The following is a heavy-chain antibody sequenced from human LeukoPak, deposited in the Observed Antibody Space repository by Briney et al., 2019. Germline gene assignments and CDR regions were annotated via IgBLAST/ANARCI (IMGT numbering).Heavy chain of an antibody. D-gene: IGHD5-24*01. CDR3: ARARDGYNYVSHSVDY. V-gene: IGHV3-74*01. Sequence: GGSLRLSCAASGFTFSSYWMHWVRQTPGKGLVWVSRINSDGSSTSYADSVKGRFTISRDNAKNTLYLQMNSLRAEDTAVYYCARARDGYNYVSHSVDYWGQGTLGTVSS. CDR1: GFTFSSYW. J-gene: IGHJ4*02. CDR2: INSDGSST.